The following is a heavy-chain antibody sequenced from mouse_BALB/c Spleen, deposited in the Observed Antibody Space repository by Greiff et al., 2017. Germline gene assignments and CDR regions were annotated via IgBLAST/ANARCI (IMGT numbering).Heavy chain of an antibody. J-gene: IGHJ4*01. Sequence: DVKLVESGGDLVKPGGSLKLSCAASGFTFSSYGMSWVRQTPDKRLEWVATISSGGSYTYYPDSVKGRFTISRDNAKNTLYLQMSSLKSEDTAMYYCARSAYDYDEDAMDYWGQGTSVTVSS. CDR3: ARSAYDYDEDAMDY. CDR1: GFTFSSYG. CDR2: ISSGGSYT. D-gene: IGHD2-4*01. V-gene: IGHV5-6*02.